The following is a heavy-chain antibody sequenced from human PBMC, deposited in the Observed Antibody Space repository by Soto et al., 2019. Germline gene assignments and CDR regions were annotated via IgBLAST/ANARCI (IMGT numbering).Heavy chain of an antibody. V-gene: IGHV3-23*01. CDR1: GFIFSTSGSAFSRYA. Sequence: GSLKLSCSASGFIFSTSGSAFSRYAMTWVRQTPGKALEWVSSISGSGVRTYYSDSVRGRFTISRDNSKDRLYLEMNSVRAEDTAVYYCATPAYDYWGRGTLVTVYS. CDR2: ISGSGVRT. D-gene: IGHD3-16*01. J-gene: IGHJ4*02. CDR3: ATPAYDY.